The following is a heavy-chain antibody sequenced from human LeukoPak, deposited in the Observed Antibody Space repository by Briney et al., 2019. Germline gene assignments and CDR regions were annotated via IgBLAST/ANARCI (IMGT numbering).Heavy chain of an antibody. Sequence: ASVKVSCKASGYTLTGYYIHWVRQAPGQGLEWMGWINPNSGGTDYAQKFQGRVSMTRDTSISTAYMEVSSLRSDDTAVFFCARVKDGLEYHSFDYWGQGTLVTVSS. D-gene: IGHD1-1*01. J-gene: IGHJ4*02. CDR1: GYTLTGYY. V-gene: IGHV1-2*02. CDR3: ARVKDGLEYHSFDY. CDR2: INPNSGGT.